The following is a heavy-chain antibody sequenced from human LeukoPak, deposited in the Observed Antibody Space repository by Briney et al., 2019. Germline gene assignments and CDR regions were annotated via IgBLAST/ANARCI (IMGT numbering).Heavy chain of an antibody. CDR1: GFTFSSYA. Sequence: GGSLRLSCAASGFTFSSYAMSWVRQAPGKGLEWVSAISGSGGSTYYADSVKGRFTISRDNSKNTLYLKMNSLRAEDTAVYYCAKETGGGSGWFLTKGYYFDYWGQGTLVTVSS. J-gene: IGHJ4*02. D-gene: IGHD6-19*01. V-gene: IGHV3-23*01. CDR2: ISGSGGST. CDR3: AKETGGGSGWFLTKGYYFDY.